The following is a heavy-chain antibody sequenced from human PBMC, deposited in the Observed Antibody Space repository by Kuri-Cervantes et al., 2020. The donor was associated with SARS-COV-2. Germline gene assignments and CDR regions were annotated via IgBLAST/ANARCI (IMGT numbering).Heavy chain of an antibody. CDR2: ISTNGGST. Sequence: LSLTCAASGFTFSSYAMHWVRQAPGKGLEYVSAISTNGGSTYYANSVKGRFTISRDNAKNSLYLQMNSLRAEDTAVYYCARDHGVLRFLEWLSINYFDFWGQGTLVTVSS. V-gene: IGHV3-64*01. D-gene: IGHD3-3*01. CDR3: ARDHGVLRFLEWLSINYFDF. CDR1: GFTFSSYA. J-gene: IGHJ4*02.